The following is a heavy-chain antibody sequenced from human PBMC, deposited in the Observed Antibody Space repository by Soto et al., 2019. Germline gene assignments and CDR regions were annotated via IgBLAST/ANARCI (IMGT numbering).Heavy chain of an antibody. CDR2: ISSSSSTI. D-gene: IGHD3-3*01. J-gene: IGHJ4*02. Sequence: GGSLRLSCAASGFTFSSYSMNWVRQAPGKGLEWVSYISSSSSTIYYADSVKGRFTISRDNAKNSLYLQMNSLRAEDTAVYYCARNDFWSGYYEGGVDYWGQGTLVTVSS. CDR3: ARNDFWSGYYEGGVDY. V-gene: IGHV3-48*01. CDR1: GFTFSSYS.